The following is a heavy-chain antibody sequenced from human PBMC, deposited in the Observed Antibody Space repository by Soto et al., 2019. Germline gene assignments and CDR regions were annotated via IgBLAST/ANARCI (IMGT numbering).Heavy chain of an antibody. V-gene: IGHV4-4*07. D-gene: IGHD2-8*01. CDR2: VYNSGNT. J-gene: IGHJ4*02. CDR3: ARTHWVSGTEY. CDR1: GGSMTGYF. Sequence: QVQLQESGPGLVKPSETLSLTCSVSGGSMTGYFWTWIRQPAGKGLEWIGHVYNSGNTDYNPSLESRISMAVDTAKRQFSLKVKSVTAADTAVYYWARTHWVSGTEYWGQGTLVTVSS.